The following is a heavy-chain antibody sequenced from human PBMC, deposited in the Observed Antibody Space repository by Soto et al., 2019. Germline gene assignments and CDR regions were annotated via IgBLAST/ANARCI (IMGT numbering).Heavy chain of an antibody. CDR3: ARDRAPNIAAAGTRRSAFDI. J-gene: IGHJ3*02. V-gene: IGHV1-3*01. D-gene: IGHD6-13*01. CDR2: INAGNGNT. Sequence: ASVKVSCKASGYTFTSYAMHWVRQAPGQRPEWMGWINAGNGNTKYSQKFQGRVTITRDTSASTAYMELSSLRSEDTAVYYCARDRAPNIAAAGTRRSAFDIWGQGTMVTVS. CDR1: GYTFTSYA.